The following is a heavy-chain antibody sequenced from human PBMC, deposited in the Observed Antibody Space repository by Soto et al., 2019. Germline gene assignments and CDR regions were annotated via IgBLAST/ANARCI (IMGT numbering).Heavy chain of an antibody. CDR2: ISYDGSNK. V-gene: IGHV3-30*18. CDR3: AKSSRGSSLFDY. CDR1: GFTFSSYG. D-gene: IGHD6-13*01. Sequence: PGGSLRLSCAASGFTFSSYGMHWVRQAPGKGLEWVAVISYDGSNKYYADSVKGRFTISRDNSKNTLYLQMNSLRAEDTAVYYCAKSSRGSSLFDYWGQGTLVTVSS. J-gene: IGHJ4*02.